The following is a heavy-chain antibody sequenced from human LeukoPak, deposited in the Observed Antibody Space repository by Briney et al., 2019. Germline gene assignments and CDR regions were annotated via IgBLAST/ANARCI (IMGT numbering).Heavy chain of an antibody. D-gene: IGHD3-22*01. CDR3: ASESGQRRYYYDSSGYSGGAFDI. J-gene: IGHJ3*02. CDR1: GGSFSGYY. CDR2: INHSGST. V-gene: IGHV4-34*01. Sequence: SETLSLTCAVYGGSFSGYYWSWIRQPPGKGLEWIGEINHSGSTNYNPSLKSRVTISVDTSKNQFSLKLSSVTAADTAVYYCASESGQRRYYYDSSGYSGGAFDIWGQGTMVTVSS.